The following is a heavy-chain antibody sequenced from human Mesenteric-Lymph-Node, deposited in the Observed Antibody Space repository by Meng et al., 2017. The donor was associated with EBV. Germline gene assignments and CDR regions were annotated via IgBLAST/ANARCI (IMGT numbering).Heavy chain of an antibody. J-gene: IGHJ4*02. Sequence: EVQLVDSGGGLFHSGGSLRLSCAASGFTFTIHAMAWVRQAPGKGLQWVSSVSGSGANTYYADSVKGRFTISRDNSKNTLYLQMDSLRAEDTAIYHCAMVSGNYHYFEFWGQGSLVTVSA. CDR3: AMVSGNYHYFEF. V-gene: IGHV3-23*04. CDR1: GFTFTIHA. D-gene: IGHD3-22*01. CDR2: VSGSGANT.